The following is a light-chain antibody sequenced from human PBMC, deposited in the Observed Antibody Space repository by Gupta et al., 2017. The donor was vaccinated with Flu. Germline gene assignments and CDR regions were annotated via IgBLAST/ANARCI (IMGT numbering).Light chain of an antibody. CDR2: NDS. CDR3: PSADSSGTTMV. J-gene: IGLJ1*01. Sequence: SYELTQPPSVSVSPGQTARITCSGDALPNQYAYWYQQKPGQAPVLVIYNDSERPSGIPERFSGSSSGTTATLTISGVQAEEEADYYCPSADSSGTTMVFGTGTKLTVL. V-gene: IGLV3-25*02. CDR1: ALPNQY.